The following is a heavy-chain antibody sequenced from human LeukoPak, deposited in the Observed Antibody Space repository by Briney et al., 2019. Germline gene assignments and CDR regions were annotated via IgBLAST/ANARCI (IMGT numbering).Heavy chain of an antibody. CDR3: TSSRGYSGYGGGYHAFDI. V-gene: IGHV3-49*04. J-gene: IGHJ3*02. Sequence: GGSLRLSCTASGFTFGDYVMSWVRQAPGQGLEWVGFIRSKAYGATTEYAASVKGRFTTSRDDSKSIAYLQMNSLKTEDTAVYYCTSSRGYSGYGGGYHAFDIWGQGTMVTVSS. CDR1: GFTFGDYV. CDR2: IRSKAYGATT. D-gene: IGHD5-12*01.